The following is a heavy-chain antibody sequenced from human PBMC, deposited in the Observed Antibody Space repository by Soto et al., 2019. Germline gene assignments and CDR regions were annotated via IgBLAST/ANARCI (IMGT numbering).Heavy chain of an antibody. V-gene: IGHV1-2*02. CDR1: GYTFTGYY. CDR2: INPNSGGT. J-gene: IGHJ5*02. Sequence: GASVKVSCKASGYTFTGYYMHWVRQAPGQGLEWMGWINPNSGGTNYAQKFQGRVTMTRDTSISTAYMELSRLRSDDTAVYYCARDLSSGWYWFDPWGQGTLVTVSS. D-gene: IGHD6-19*01. CDR3: ARDLSSGWYWFDP.